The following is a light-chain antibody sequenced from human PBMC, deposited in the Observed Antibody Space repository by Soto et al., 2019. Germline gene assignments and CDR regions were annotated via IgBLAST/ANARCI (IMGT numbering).Light chain of an antibody. J-gene: IGLJ1*01. V-gene: IGLV2-14*01. CDR3: SLYTSENTYV. CDR2: EVS. Sequence: QSPLTQPASVSGSPGQSISISCTGTSSDVGGYNYISWYQQHPGKAPKLMIYEVSSRPSGVSNRFSGSKSGNTASLTISGLQAEDEADYYCSLYTSENTYVFGTGTKLTVL. CDR1: SSDVGGYNY.